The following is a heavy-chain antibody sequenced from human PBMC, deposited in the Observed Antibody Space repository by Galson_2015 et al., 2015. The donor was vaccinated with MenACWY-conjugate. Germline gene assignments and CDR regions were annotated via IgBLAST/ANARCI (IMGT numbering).Heavy chain of an antibody. J-gene: IGHJ4*02. CDR1: GFIFSSYS. CDR3: ARGIGHYVDGSGDC. Sequence: SLRLSCAASGFIFSSYSMNWVRQAPGKGLEWVSSIDSSGSDIYYGDSVKGRFTISRDNAKNSVFLQMNSLRAEDTAVYYFARGIGHYVDGSGDCWGQGTLVTVSS. CDR2: IDSSGSDI. V-gene: IGHV3-21*01. D-gene: IGHD4-17*01.